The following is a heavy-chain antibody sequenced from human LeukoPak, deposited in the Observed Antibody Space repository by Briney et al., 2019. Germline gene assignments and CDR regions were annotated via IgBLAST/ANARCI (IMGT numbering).Heavy chain of an antibody. J-gene: IGHJ4*02. D-gene: IGHD1-26*01. CDR1: EFTFSSYA. V-gene: IGHV3-23*01. Sequence: PGGSLRLSCAGSEFTFSSYAMSWVRQAPGKGLEWVASISGGGGSTYYADSVKGRFTISRDNSKNTLYLQMNSLRAEDTAIYYCAKPYSIHTFPYYFDYWGQGTLVTVSS. CDR2: ISGGGGST. CDR3: AKPYSIHTFPYYFDY.